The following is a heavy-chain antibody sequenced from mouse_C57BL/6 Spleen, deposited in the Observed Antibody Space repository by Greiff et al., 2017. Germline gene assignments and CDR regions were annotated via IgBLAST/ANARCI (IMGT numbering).Heavy chain of an antibody. V-gene: IGHV1-85*01. J-gene: IGHJ3*01. CDR1: GYTFTSYD. D-gene: IGHD1-1*01. Sequence: QVQLQQSGPELVKPGASVKLSCKASGYTFTSYDINWVKQRPGQGLEWIGWIYPRDGSTKYNEKFKGKATLTVDTSSSTAYMELHSLTSEDSAVYFCARSNYGTPFAYWGQGTLVTVSA. CDR2: IYPRDGST. CDR3: ARSNYGTPFAY.